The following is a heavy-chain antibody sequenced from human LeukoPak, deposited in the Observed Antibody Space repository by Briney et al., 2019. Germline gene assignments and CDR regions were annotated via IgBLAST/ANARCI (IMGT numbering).Heavy chain of an antibody. V-gene: IGHV4-34*01. CDR3: ARGPGCEQLWDSGYYCYGMDV. CDR2: INHSEST. J-gene: IGHJ6*02. CDR1: AGSFSGYC. D-gene: IGHD5-18*01. Sequence: SETLSLTGAVYAGSFSGYCWRWIRQPPGKGLKWSGEINHSESTNANPSLKSRVTISVDTSKIQCYLKLSSVAAADTAVYYCARGPGCEQLWDSGYYCYGMDVWGQGTTVTVSS.